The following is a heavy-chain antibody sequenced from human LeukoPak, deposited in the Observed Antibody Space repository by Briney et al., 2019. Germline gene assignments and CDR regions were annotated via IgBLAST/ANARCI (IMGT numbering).Heavy chain of an antibody. CDR3: APLAVASDSAY. J-gene: IGHJ4*02. CDR1: GFPFSIYE. D-gene: IGHD6-19*01. V-gene: IGHV3-48*03. CDR2: IGSTGTTI. Sequence: GGSLRLSCAVSGFPFSIYEMNGVRQAPGGGLEWVSNIGSTGTTIYYTDSVKGRFSNSRANAKSSLYLKTHRLRVEDTAVYSCAPLAVASDSAYWGQGALVTASS.